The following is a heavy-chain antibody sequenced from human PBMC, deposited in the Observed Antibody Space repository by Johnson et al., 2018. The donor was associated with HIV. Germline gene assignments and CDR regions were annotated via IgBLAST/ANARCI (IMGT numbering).Heavy chain of an antibody. CDR2: ISYDGSNK. J-gene: IGHJ3*02. Sequence: HVQLVESGGGVVQPGRSLRLSCAASGFTFSSYSIHWVRQVPSKRLEWVAVISYDGSNKYYVDSVKGRFTISRDNSKNTLYLQMNSLRAEDASVYNCAKDKFLKGIIGNAVDIWGQGTMVTVYS. D-gene: IGHD2/OR15-2a*01. V-gene: IGHV3-30*04. CDR1: GFTFSSYS. CDR3: AKDKFLKGIIGNAVDI.